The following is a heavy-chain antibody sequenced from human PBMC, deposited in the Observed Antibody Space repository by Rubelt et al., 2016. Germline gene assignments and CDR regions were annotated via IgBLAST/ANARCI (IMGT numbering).Heavy chain of an antibody. CDR2: IKDDGSET. CDR1: GFTFTNYW. V-gene: IGHV3-7*03. J-gene: IGHJ4*02. CDR3: ARHGRRCFDL. Sequence: EVQLEESGGGLVQPGGSLRLSCAASGFTFTNYWTAWVRQAPGKGLEWVANIKDDGSETYYVDSVKGRFTVSKDNAKNSLHLQMNSLRTEETAVYYCARHGRRCFDLWGQGTLVTVSS.